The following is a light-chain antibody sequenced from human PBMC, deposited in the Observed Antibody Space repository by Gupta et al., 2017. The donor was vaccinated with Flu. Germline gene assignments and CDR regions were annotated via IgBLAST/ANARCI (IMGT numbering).Light chain of an antibody. Sequence: QSALTQPASVSGSPGQSITISCTGTSSDVGSHKYVSWYQHHPGKVPKLMIYEVAIRPSGVSDRFSGSKSGNTASLTISGLQPEDEADYYCSSYSTSTTPWVFGGGTKLTVL. J-gene: IGLJ3*02. CDR1: SSDVGSHKY. CDR2: EVA. V-gene: IGLV2-14*01. CDR3: SSYSTSTTPWV.